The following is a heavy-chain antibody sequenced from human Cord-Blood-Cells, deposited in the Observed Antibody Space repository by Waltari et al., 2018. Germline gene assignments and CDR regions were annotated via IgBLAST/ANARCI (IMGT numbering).Heavy chain of an antibody. CDR1: GFTFSSYW. CDR2: IKQDGSEK. Sequence: EVQLVESGGGLVQPGGSLRLSCAAFGFTFSSYWMRWVRQAPGKGLEWLANIKQDGSEKYYVDSVKGRFTISRDNAKNALYLQMNSLRAEDTAVYYCARVSRSSGYWGQGTLVTVSS. V-gene: IGHV3-7*01. J-gene: IGHJ4*02. D-gene: IGHD6-19*01. CDR3: ARVSRSSGY.